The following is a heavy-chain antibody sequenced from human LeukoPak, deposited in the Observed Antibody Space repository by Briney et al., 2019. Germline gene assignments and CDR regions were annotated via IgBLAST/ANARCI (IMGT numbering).Heavy chain of an antibody. CDR3: AREPAPVWFGESGWFDP. CDR2: ISAYNGNT. D-gene: IGHD3-10*01. CDR1: GYTFTSYG. Sequence: ASVKVSCKASGYTFTSYGISWVRQAPGQGLEWMGWISAYNGNTNYAQKLQGRVTMTTDTSTSTAYMELRSLRSDDTAVYYCAREPAPVWFGESGWFDPWGQGTLVTVSS. J-gene: IGHJ5*02. V-gene: IGHV1-18*01.